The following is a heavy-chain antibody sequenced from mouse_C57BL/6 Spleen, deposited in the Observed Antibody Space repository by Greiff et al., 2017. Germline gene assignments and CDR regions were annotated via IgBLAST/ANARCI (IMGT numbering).Heavy chain of an antibody. Sequence: QVQLKQPGAELVMPGASVKLSCKASGYTFTSYWMHWVKQRPGQGLEWIGEIDPSDSYTNYNQKFKGKSTLTVDKSSSTAYMQLSSLTSEDSAVYYCARLWYAMDYWGQGTSVTVSS. J-gene: IGHJ4*01. D-gene: IGHD1-1*02. CDR3: ARLWYAMDY. V-gene: IGHV1-69*01. CDR1: GYTFTSYW. CDR2: IDPSDSYT.